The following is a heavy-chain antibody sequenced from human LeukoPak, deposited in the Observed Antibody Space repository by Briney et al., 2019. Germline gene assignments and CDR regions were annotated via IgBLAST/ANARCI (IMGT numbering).Heavy chain of an antibody. V-gene: IGHV3-74*01. J-gene: IGHJ6*03. D-gene: IGHD6-19*01. Sequence: PGGSLRLSCAASGFTFSSYWMHWVRQAPGKGLVWVSRINSDGSSTSYADSVKGRFTISRDNAKNTLYLQMNSLRAEDTAAYYCARGQAQQWLVSPWNYYYMDVWGKGTTVTISS. CDR1: GFTFSSYW. CDR3: ARGQAQQWLVSPWNYYYMDV. CDR2: INSDGSST.